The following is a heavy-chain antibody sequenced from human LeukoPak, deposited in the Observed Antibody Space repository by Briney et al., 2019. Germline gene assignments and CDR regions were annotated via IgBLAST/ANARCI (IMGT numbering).Heavy chain of an antibody. D-gene: IGHD3-3*01. J-gene: IGHJ4*02. Sequence: SETLSLTCTVSGGSISSYYWSWIRQPPGKGLEWIGYISYSGSTNYNPSLKSRVTFSVDTSKNQFSLKLSSVTAADTAVYYCARAWGGYYYVFDYWGQGTLVTVSS. CDR2: ISYSGST. CDR3: ARAWGGYYYVFDY. CDR1: GGSISSYY. V-gene: IGHV4-59*01.